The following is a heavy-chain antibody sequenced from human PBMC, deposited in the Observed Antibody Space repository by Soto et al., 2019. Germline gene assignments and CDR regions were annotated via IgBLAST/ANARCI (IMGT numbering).Heavy chain of an antibody. D-gene: IGHD2-21*01. CDR3: AGEFASGY. Sequence: QVQLVESGGGVVQPGRSLRLSCAASGFTFSSYGMHWVRQAPGKGLEWVAVISYDGSVKYYAECVKGRFTISRDNSKNALYLQVSGLRVEDTAVYYCAGEFASGYWGQGTLVTVSS. CDR2: ISYDGSVK. J-gene: IGHJ4*02. CDR1: GFTFSSYG. V-gene: IGHV3-30*03.